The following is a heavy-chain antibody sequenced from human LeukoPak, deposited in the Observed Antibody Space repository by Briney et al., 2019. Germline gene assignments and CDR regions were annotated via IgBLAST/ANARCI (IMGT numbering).Heavy chain of an antibody. V-gene: IGHV4-59*01. D-gene: IGHD3-16*01. J-gene: IGHJ6*03. Sequence: PSETLSLTCAVYGGSFSGYYWSWIRQPPAKGLEWIAYIYYSGSTNYNPSLKSRVTISVDTAKNQFSLKLSSVTAADTAVYYCARETSQKGAHYMDVWGKGTTVTISS. CDR2: IYYSGST. CDR3: ARETSQKGAHYMDV. CDR1: GGSFSGYY.